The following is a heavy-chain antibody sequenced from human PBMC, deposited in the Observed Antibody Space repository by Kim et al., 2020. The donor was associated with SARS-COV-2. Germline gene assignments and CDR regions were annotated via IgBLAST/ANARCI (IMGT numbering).Heavy chain of an antibody. Sequence: FYVDSVKGRFTIFRDNAKKSVFLQMNSLRTEDTAVYYCARDEEWEPLVFDYWGQGSLVAVSS. D-gene: IGHD1-26*01. V-gene: IGHV3-7*01. J-gene: IGHJ4*02. CDR3: ARDEEWEPLVFDY.